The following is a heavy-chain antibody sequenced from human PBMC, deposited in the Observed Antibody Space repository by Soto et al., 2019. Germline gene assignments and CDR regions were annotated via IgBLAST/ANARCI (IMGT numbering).Heavy chain of an antibody. V-gene: IGHV3-33*03. J-gene: IGHJ4*02. CDR1: GFTFSSHG. CDR3: ARWGNEKILDN. Sequence: QVQLVESGGGVVQPGRSLRLSCAASGFTFSSHGMHWVRQAPGKGLEWVAVIWYDGSNKYYAESVKGRFTISRDNSKNTLYLQMNSLRAEDTAVYYCARWGNEKILDNWGQGTLVTVSS. D-gene: IGHD2-8*02. CDR2: IWYDGSNK.